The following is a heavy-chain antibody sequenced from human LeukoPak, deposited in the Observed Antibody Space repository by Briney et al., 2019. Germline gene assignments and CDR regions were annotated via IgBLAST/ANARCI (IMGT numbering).Heavy chain of an antibody. CDR1: GFTFSSYW. V-gene: IGHV3-7*01. CDR3: ARVRGYDILTGYYSPYFDY. D-gene: IGHD3-9*01. J-gene: IGHJ4*02. Sequence: GAYLRLSSAASGFTFSSYWMSWVRQAPGKGLDWVANIKQEGSEKYYVDSVKGRLTISRDNAKNSLYLQMNSLRAEDTAVYYCARVRGYDILTGYYSPYFDYWGQGTLVTVSS. CDR2: IKQEGSEK.